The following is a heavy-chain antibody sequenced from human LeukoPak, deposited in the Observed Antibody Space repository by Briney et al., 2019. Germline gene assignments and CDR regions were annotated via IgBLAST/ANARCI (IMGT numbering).Heavy chain of an antibody. CDR2: ITSSGGST. CDR1: GFTFSSYA. D-gene: IGHD3-10*01. V-gene: IGHV3-23*01. J-gene: IGHJ4*02. CDR3: AKARGGSPSY. Sequence: GASLRLSCAASGFTFSSYAVSWVRQAPGKGLEWVSTITSSGGSTYYAESVKGRFTISRDNSKNTLYLQMNSLRAEDTAVYYCAKARGGSPSYWGQGTLVTVSS.